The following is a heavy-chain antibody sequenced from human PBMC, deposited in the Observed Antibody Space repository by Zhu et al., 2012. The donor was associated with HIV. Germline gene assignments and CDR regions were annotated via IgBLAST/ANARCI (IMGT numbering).Heavy chain of an antibody. CDR1: GYSISSGYY. V-gene: IGHV4-38-2*01. J-gene: IGHJ3*02. D-gene: IGHD1-1*01. Sequence: QVQLQESGPGLVKPSETLSLTCAVSGYSISSGYYWGWIRQPPGKGLEWIGSIYHSGSTYYNPSLKSRVTISVDTSKNQFSLKLSSVTAADTAVYYCARGTPKQAFDIWGQGTMVTVSS. CDR3: ARGTPKQAFDI. CDR2: IYHSGST.